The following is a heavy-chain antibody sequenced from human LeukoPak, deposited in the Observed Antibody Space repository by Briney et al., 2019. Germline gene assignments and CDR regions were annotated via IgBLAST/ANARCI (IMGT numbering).Heavy chain of an antibody. CDR2: VKSDGSST. Sequence: GGSLRLSCAASGFTFSSYWMHWVRQAPGKGLVWVSRVKSDGSSTNYADSVKGRFTVSRDNAKNTLILQMNSLRAEDTAVYYCARGGSPPEALGDTFDVWGQGVLVTVSS. CDR1: GFTFSSYW. D-gene: IGHD1-26*01. CDR3: ARGGSPPEALGDTFDV. J-gene: IGHJ4*02. V-gene: IGHV3-74*01.